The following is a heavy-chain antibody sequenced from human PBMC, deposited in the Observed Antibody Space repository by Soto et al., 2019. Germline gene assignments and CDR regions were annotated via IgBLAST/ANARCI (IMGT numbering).Heavy chain of an antibody. J-gene: IGHJ6*02. D-gene: IGHD2-15*01. Sequence: QVRLVQSGAEVKKPGASVKVSCKASGYTFTDYYMHWVRQAPGQGLEWMGWINPNGGGTNYAQKFQGWVTMTRDTSISTAYMEVSRLKSDDTAVYYCAREVVVRSIYGMDVWGQGTTVTVSS. CDR1: GYTFTDYY. CDR3: AREVVVRSIYGMDV. V-gene: IGHV1-2*04. CDR2: INPNGGGT.